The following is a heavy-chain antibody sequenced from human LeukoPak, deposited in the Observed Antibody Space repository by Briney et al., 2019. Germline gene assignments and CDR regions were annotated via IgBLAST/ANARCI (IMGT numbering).Heavy chain of an antibody. CDR1: GFTFDDYA. CDR2: ISGDGGST. J-gene: IGHJ1*01. D-gene: IGHD2-21*02. V-gene: IGHV3-43*02. Sequence: GGSLRLSCAASGFTFDDYAMHWVRQAPGKGLEWVSLISGDGGSTYYADSVKGRFTISRDNSKNSLYPQMNSLRTEDTALYYCAKVIYCGGDCSEYFQHWGQGTLVTVSS. CDR3: AKVIYCGGDCSEYFQH.